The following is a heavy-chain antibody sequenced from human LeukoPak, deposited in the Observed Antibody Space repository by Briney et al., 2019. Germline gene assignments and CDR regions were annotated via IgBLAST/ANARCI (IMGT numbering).Heavy chain of an antibody. CDR2: INPNSGGT. CDR1: GFTFTVYY. CDR3: ARERSGYSYGNYYYGMDV. V-gene: IGHV1-2*02. J-gene: IGHJ6*02. D-gene: IGHD5-18*01. Sequence: GGSLRLSCAASGFTFTVYYMHWVRQAPGQGLEWMGWINPNSGGTNYAQKFQGRVTMSRDTSISTAYMELSRLRSDDTAVYYCARERSGYSYGNYYYGMDVWGQGTAVTVSS.